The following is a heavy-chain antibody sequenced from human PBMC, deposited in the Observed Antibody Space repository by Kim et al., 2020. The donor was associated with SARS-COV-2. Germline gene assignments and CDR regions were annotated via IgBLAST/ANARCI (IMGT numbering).Heavy chain of an antibody. CDR3: ARGLVDIVATIGAFDI. J-gene: IGHJ3*02. D-gene: IGHD5-12*01. V-gene: IGHV4-34*01. Sequence: SETLSLTCAVYGGSFSGYYWSWIRQPPGKGLEWIGEINHSGSTNYNPSLKSRVTISVDTSKNQFSLKLSSVTAADTAVYYCARGLVDIVATIGAFDIWGQGTMVTVSS. CDR1: GGSFSGYY. CDR2: INHSGST.